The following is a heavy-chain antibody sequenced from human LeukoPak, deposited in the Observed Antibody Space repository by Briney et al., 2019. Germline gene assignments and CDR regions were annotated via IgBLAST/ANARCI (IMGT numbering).Heavy chain of an antibody. CDR3: ARDRYYYGSGSSQWGDAFDI. CDR2: IYYSGST. Sequence: SETLSLTCTVSGGSISSYYWSWIRQPPGKGLKWIGYIYYSGSTNYNPSLKSRVTISVDTSKNQFSLKLSSVTAADTAVYYCARDRYYYGSGSSQWGDAFDIWGQGTMVTVSS. V-gene: IGHV4-59*01. D-gene: IGHD3-10*01. J-gene: IGHJ3*02. CDR1: GGSISSYY.